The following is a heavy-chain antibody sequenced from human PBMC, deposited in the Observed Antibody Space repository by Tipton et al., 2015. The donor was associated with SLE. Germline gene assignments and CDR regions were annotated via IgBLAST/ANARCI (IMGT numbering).Heavy chain of an antibody. CDR2: INHSGST. Sequence: TLSLTCTVSGGSISVYYWSWIRQPPGKGLEWIGEINHSGSTNYNPSLKSRVTISVDTSKNQFSLKLSSVTAADTAVYYCARGLLEWSEVWGQGTTVTVSS. D-gene: IGHD3-3*01. V-gene: IGHV4-34*01. CDR3: ARGLLEWSEV. CDR1: GGSISVYY. J-gene: IGHJ6*02.